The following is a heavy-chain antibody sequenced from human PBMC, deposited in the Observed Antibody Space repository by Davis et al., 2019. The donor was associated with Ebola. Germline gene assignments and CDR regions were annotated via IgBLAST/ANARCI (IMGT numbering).Heavy chain of an antibody. CDR3: ARDPVAARPGEFDY. CDR2: ISYDGSNK. J-gene: IGHJ4*02. Sequence: GESLKISCAASGFTFNAYAMHWVRQAPGKGLEWVAVISYDGSNKYYTDSVKGRFTISRDNSKNTLYLQMNSLRAEDTAVYYCARDPVAARPGEFDYWGQGTLVTVSS. V-gene: IGHV3-30-3*01. D-gene: IGHD6-6*01. CDR1: GFTFNAYA.